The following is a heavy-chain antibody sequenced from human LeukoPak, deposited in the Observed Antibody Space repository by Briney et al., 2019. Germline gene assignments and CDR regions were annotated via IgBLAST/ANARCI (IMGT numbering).Heavy chain of an antibody. Sequence: ASVKVSCKASGYMFTTYHMHWVRQAPGQGLEWMGIINPSGGSTSYAQKFQGRVTVTSDTSTATVYMEMRSLRSEDTAVYYCARGGCSSGSRLDYYWGQGTPVTVSS. J-gene: IGHJ4*02. CDR1: GYMFTTYH. D-gene: IGHD2-15*01. CDR2: INPSGGST. V-gene: IGHV1-46*01. CDR3: ARGGCSSGSRLDYY.